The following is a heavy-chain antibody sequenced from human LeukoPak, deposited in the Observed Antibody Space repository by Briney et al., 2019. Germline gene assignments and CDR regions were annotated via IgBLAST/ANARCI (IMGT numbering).Heavy chain of an antibody. CDR1: GGSISSYY. V-gene: IGHV4-59*12. D-gene: IGHD3-10*01. Sequence: SETLSLTCTVSGGSISSYYWSWIRQPPGKGLEWIGSIYYSGSTYYNPSLKSRVTISVDTSKNQFSLKLSSVTAADTAVYYCAREGYGSGSYYAPAGDYWGQGTLVTVSS. J-gene: IGHJ4*02. CDR2: IYYSGST. CDR3: AREGYGSGSYYAPAGDY.